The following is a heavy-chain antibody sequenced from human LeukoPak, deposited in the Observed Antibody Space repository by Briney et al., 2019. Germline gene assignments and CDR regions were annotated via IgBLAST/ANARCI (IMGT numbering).Heavy chain of an antibody. Sequence: KSSETLSLTCTVSGGYTGSHYWSWIRQPAGKGLEWIGRISPSGTTHYNPSLGSRVTMSVDTSNNYFSLRLSSVTAADTAVYYCARALPRYSSSWYRFDYWGQGTLVTVSS. CDR2: ISPSGTT. CDR1: GGYTGSHY. CDR3: ARALPRYSSSWYRFDY. V-gene: IGHV4-4*07. D-gene: IGHD6-13*01. J-gene: IGHJ4*02.